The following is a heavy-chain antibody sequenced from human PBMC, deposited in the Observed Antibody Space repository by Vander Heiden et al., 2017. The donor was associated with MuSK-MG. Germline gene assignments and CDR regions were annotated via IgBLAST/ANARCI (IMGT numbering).Heavy chain of an antibody. V-gene: IGHV6-1*01. J-gene: IGHJ4*02. Sequence: VHLHPSGPRLVKPSQSLSLLCALTAVIVSNNTAAWNWIRQSQSRGLEWLGRTYYRYKWNNDYAVSVKSRMTINPDTSKNHFSLHLNSVTPEDTAVYYCASGIYFFDHWGQGTLVTVTS. CDR1: AVIVSNNTAA. CDR3: ASGIYFFDH. CDR2: TYYRYKWNN.